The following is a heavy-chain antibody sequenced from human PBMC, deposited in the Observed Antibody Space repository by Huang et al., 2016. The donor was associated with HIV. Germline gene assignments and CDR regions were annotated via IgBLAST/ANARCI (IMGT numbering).Heavy chain of an antibody. V-gene: IGHV3-23*01. CDR3: AKHLGGRRGFTFIVLFGAFDM. CDR2: TTGSGGST. J-gene: IGHJ3*02. D-gene: IGHD3-22*01. Sequence: EVQLLESGGGLAQPGGSLRLSCTASGFTFGSYALNWVRQAPWKGLEWVSGTTGSGGSTYYANSVKGRFTISRDNSKNTLYLQMNSLRAEDTALYYCAKHLGGRRGFTFIVLFGAFDMWGQGTMVTVSS. CDR1: GFTFGSYA.